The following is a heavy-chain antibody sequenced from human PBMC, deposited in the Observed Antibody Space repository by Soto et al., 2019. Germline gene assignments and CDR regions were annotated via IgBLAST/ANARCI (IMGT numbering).Heavy chain of an antibody. Sequence: EVRLLESGGGLVQPGGSLRLSCAVSGFTFSTYAMSWVRQAPGKGLEWVSVISASGGSPYYADSVKGRFTISRDNSKNTLYLQMNSLRAEDTAVYYCARDSGAEVVTYFDFWGQGTLVTVSS. CDR2: ISASGGSP. V-gene: IGHV3-23*01. CDR1: GFTFSTYA. J-gene: IGHJ4*02. D-gene: IGHD3-22*01. CDR3: ARDSGAEVVTYFDF.